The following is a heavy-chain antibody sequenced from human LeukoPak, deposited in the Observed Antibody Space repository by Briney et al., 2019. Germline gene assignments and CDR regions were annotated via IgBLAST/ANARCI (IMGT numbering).Heavy chain of an antibody. J-gene: IGHJ4*02. Sequence: GGSLRLSCAASGFTFSSYWMHWVRQGPEKGLMWVSRINSDGSSISYADSVKGRFTISRDNAKNTLYLQMNSLRVEDTAVYYCAGVGATTYYWGQGTLVTVSS. CDR1: GFTFSSYW. D-gene: IGHD1-26*01. V-gene: IGHV3-74*01. CDR2: INSDGSSI. CDR3: AGVGATTYY.